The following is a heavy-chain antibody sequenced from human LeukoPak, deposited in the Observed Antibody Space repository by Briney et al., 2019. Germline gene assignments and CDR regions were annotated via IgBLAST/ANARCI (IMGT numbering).Heavy chain of an antibody. V-gene: IGHV3-21*01. CDR3: AGDRIVVVPAAYMDDAFDI. Sequence: PGGSLRLSCAASGFTFSSYSMSWVRQAPGKGLEWVSSISSSSSYIYYADSVKGRFTISRDNAKNSLYLQMNSLRAEDTAVYYCAGDRIVVVPAAYMDDAFDIWGQGTMVTVSS. CDR2: ISSSSSYI. J-gene: IGHJ3*02. D-gene: IGHD2-2*01. CDR1: GFTFSSYS.